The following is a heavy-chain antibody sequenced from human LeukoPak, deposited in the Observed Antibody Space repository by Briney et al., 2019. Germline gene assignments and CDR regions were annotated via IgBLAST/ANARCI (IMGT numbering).Heavy chain of an antibody. CDR2: ISYDGSNK. Sequence: GGSVRLSCAASGFTFSSYAIHWVRQAPGKGLEWVAVISYDGSNKYYADSVKGRFTISRDNSKNTLYLQMNSLRAEDTAAYYCARELNSPQFPYFFWSGYYSGGDYWGQGTLVTVSS. D-gene: IGHD3-3*01. J-gene: IGHJ4*02. CDR1: GFTFSSYA. V-gene: IGHV3-30-3*01. CDR3: ARELNSPQFPYFFWSGYYSGGDY.